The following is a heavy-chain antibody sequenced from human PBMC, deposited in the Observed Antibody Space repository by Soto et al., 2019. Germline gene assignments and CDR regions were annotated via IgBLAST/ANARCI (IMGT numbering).Heavy chain of an antibody. V-gene: IGHV5-51*01. CDR3: ARRGYSDYELYGMDV. CDR1: GYSFPTYW. Sequence: GESLKISCKGSGYSFPTYWIGWVRQTPGKGLEWMGIIHPGDSDTRYSPSFQGQVTISADKSISTAYLQWSSLKASDTAMYYCARRGYSDYELYGMDVWGQGTTVTVSS. J-gene: IGHJ6*02. CDR2: IHPGDSDT. D-gene: IGHD5-12*01.